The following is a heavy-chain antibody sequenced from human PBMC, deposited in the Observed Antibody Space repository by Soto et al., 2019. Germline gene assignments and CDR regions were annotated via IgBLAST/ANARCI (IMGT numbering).Heavy chain of an antibody. V-gene: IGHV4-30-4*01. D-gene: IGHD3-16*01. Sequence: SETLSLTCTVSGASIIRRDYYWTWIRQPTGKGLEWIGHIYHTGATYYNQSLESRVVMSVDTSNNQFSLKLSSVTAADTAVFYCARGAVVSLFCKVMGGNWIDPRGQRTLVT. CDR2: IYHTGAT. CDR3: ARGAVVSLFCKVMGGNWIDP. CDR1: GASIIRRDYY. J-gene: IGHJ5*02.